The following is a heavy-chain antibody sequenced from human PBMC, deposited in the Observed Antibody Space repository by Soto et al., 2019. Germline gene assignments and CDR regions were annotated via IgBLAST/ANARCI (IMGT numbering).Heavy chain of an antibody. CDR2: IYYSGST. V-gene: IGHV4-59*01. CDR1: GGSISSYY. J-gene: IGHJ6*02. Sequence: SETLYRTCTVSGGSISSYYWSWIRQPPGKGLEGIGYIYYSGSTNYNPSLKSRVTISVDTSKKQFSLKLSSVTAADTAVYYSARDKVVPAAMGGYYYYYYGMDVWGQGTTVTLSS. CDR3: ARDKVVPAAMGGYYYYYYGMDV. D-gene: IGHD2-2*01.